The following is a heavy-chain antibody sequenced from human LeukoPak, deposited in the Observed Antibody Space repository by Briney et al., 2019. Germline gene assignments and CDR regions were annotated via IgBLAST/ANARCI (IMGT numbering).Heavy chain of an antibody. J-gene: IGHJ6*02. CDR1: GGSISSYY. D-gene: IGHD3-10*01. CDR2: IYYSGST. Sequence: SETLSLTCTVSGGSISSYYWSWIRQPPGKGLEGIGYIYYSGSTNYNPSLKSRVTISVDTSKNQFSLKLSSVTAADTAVYYCARDYGSGLMDVWGQGTTVTVSS. V-gene: IGHV4-59*01. CDR3: ARDYGSGLMDV.